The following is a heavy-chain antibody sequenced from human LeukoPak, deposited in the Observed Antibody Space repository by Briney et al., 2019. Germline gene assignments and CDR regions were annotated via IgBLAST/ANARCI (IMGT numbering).Heavy chain of an antibody. CDR1: GFTFSSYA. J-gene: IGHJ4*02. CDR2: ISGSGGST. Sequence: HSGVSLRLSCTASGFTFSSYAMSWVRQAPGKGLEWVSAISGSGGSTYYADSVKGRFSISRDDSKNTLYLQMNSLRVEDTAIYYCAKVKWSSSGALDYWGQGTLVTVST. V-gene: IGHV3-23*01. CDR3: AKVKWSSSGALDY. D-gene: IGHD6-25*01.